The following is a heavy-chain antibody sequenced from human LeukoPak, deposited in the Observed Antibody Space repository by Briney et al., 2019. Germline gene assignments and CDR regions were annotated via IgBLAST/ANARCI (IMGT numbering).Heavy chain of an antibody. V-gene: IGHV5-10-1*01. CDR2: IDPSDSYT. D-gene: IGHD5-18*01. CDR1: GYTFTSYW. CDR3: ARLVDTATVGNWYLDL. Sequence: GESLKISCKGSGYTFTSYWITWVRQMPGKGLEWMGRIDPSDSYTNYSPSFQGHVTISGDKSINTAYLQWSSLKASDTAMYYCARLVDTATVGNWYLDLWGRGTLVTVSS. J-gene: IGHJ2*01.